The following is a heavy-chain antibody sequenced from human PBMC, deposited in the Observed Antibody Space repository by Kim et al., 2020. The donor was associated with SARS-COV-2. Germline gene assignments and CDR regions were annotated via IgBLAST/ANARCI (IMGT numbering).Heavy chain of an antibody. CDR3: TRTAVGVEDV. CDR2: IDWDDDK. Sequence: SGPTLVNPTQTLTLTCPFSGFSLSTSGMCVSWIRQPPGKSLEWLARIDWDDDKYYSTYLKTRLTISKDTSKNQVVLTMTNMDPVDTATYYCTRTAVGVEDVWGQGTTVTVSS. J-gene: IGHJ6*02. D-gene: IGHD3-3*01. V-gene: IGHV2-70*11. CDR1: GFSLSTSGMC.